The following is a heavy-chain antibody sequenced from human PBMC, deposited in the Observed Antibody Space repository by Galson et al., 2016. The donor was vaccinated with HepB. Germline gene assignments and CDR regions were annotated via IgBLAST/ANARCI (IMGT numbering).Heavy chain of an antibody. CDR1: GFTFNKYH. Sequence: SLRLSCAVSGFTFNKYHMNWARQAPGKGLGWVAYIGSTSSRIHYADSVKGRFTISRDNAQNSLYLQMNSLRAEDSAVYYCTGDSGRTGAWDFWGQGTLVTVA. CDR3: TGDSGRTGAWDF. J-gene: IGHJ4*02. V-gene: IGHV3-48*03. D-gene: IGHD1-14*01. CDR2: IGSTSSRI.